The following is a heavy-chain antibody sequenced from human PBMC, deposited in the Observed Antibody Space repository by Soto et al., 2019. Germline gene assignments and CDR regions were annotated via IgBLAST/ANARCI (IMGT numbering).Heavy chain of an antibody. CDR3: AKARFYFDSNPYDS. D-gene: IGHD4-4*01. Sequence: EVQLVESGGGVVQPGGSLRLSCAASGFTFEDYALHWVRQSSGKGPEWVSLINADGSDTYYADSVKGRFTITRDNRKDSLYLQMNSLRPEDSAIYYCAKARFYFDSNPYDSWGQGTLVTVTS. CDR2: INADGSDT. J-gene: IGHJ4*02. V-gene: IGHV3-43*02. CDR1: GFTFEDYA.